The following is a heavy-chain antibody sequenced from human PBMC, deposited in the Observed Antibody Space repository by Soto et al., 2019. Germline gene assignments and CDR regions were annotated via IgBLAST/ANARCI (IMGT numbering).Heavy chain of an antibody. CDR3: ARDPCPSCHTNAFDI. CDR1: GSTFSSYW. V-gene: IGHV3-74*01. Sequence: QSGGSLRLSCAASGSTFSSYWMHWVRQAPGKELVWVSRINSDGSSTSYADSVKGRFTISRDNAKNTLYLQMNSLRAEDTAVYYCARDPCPSCHTNAFDIWGQGTMVTVSS. D-gene: IGHD2-2*01. J-gene: IGHJ3*02. CDR2: INSDGSST.